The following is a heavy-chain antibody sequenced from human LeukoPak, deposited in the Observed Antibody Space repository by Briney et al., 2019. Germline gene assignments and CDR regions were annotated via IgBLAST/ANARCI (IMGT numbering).Heavy chain of an antibody. J-gene: IGHJ2*01. CDR3: ARDHYCDSSGYNHFWYFDL. V-gene: IGHV1-69*13. Sequence: SVKVSCKASGGSFSSYAISWVRQAPGQGLEWMGGIIPMFGTTKYAQKFQGRVTMTADASTSTAYMELSSLRSEDTAVYYCARDHYCDSSGYNHFWYFDLWGRGTLVIVSS. D-gene: IGHD3-22*01. CDR2: IIPMFGTT. CDR1: GGSFSSYA.